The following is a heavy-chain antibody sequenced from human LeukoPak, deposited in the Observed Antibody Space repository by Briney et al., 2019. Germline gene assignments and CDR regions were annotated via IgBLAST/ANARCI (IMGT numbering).Heavy chain of an antibody. Sequence: ASVKVSCKAPGGTFNSYGISWVRQAPGQGLEWMGWINPNSGGTNYAQKFQGRVTMTRDTSISTAYMELSRLRSDDTAVYYCARDRVVVAATLGNDYWGQGTLVTVSS. CDR1: GGTFNSYG. J-gene: IGHJ4*02. CDR2: INPNSGGT. V-gene: IGHV1-2*02. D-gene: IGHD2-15*01. CDR3: ARDRVVVAATLGNDY.